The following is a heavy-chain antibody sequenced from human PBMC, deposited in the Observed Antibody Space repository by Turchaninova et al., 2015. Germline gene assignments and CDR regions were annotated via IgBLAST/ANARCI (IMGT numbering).Heavy chain of an antibody. Sequence: EAQLVESGGGLVQPGGSLKLSCAASGFTFSSYWLHWVRQAPGKGLVWASRDNIDGTSTSDADTVKDRFTISRDNAKSALYLQRNSLRAEDTAVYYCARDYQGLSVWGQGTTVTVSS. J-gene: IGHJ6*02. CDR2: DNIDGTST. CDR3: ARDYQGLSV. V-gene: IGHV3-74*01. CDR1: GFTFSSYW. D-gene: IGHD3-16*01.